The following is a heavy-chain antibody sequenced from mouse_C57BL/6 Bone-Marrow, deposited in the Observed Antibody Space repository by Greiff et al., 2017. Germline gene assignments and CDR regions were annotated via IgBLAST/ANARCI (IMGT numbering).Heavy chain of an antibody. J-gene: IGHJ3*01. Sequence: QVQLQQSGAELVKPGASVKISCKASGYAFSSYWMNWVKQRPGKGLEWIGQIYPGDGDTNYNGKFKGKATLTADKSSSTAYMQLSSLTSEDSAVYCCARDSSGYVWFAYWGQGTLVTVSA. D-gene: IGHD3-2*02. V-gene: IGHV1-80*01. CDR2: IYPGDGDT. CDR1: GYAFSSYW. CDR3: ARDSSGYVWFAY.